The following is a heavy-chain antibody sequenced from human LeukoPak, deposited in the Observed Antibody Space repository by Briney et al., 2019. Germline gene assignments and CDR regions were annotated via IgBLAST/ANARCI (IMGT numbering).Heavy chain of an antibody. V-gene: IGHV1-69*13. CDR2: IIPIFGTA. D-gene: IGHD1/OR15-1a*01. Sequence: SVKVSCKASGGTFSSYAISWVRQAPGQGLEWMGGIIPIFGTANYAQKFQGRVTITADESTSTAYMELSSLRSEDTAVYYCATNNRTPRWPRRYWYSDLWGRGTLLTVSS. J-gene: IGHJ2*01. CDR1: GGTFSSYA. CDR3: ATNNRTPRWPRRYWYSDL.